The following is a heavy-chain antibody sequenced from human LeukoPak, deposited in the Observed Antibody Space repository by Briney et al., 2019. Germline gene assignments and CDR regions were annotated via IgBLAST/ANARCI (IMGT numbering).Heavy chain of an antibody. Sequence: KPGGSLRLSCVGSGFIFNSAWVGWVRQVPGKGLEWVGRIKSKKDGGTADYAAPVKDRFTISRDDSKNTLFPQMNSLKTEDTAVYYCTTGLASAGHDGYWGQGTLVTVSS. D-gene: IGHD6-13*01. CDR2: IKSKKDGGTA. CDR3: TTGLASAGHDGY. V-gene: IGHV3-15*05. CDR1: GFIFNSAW. J-gene: IGHJ4*02.